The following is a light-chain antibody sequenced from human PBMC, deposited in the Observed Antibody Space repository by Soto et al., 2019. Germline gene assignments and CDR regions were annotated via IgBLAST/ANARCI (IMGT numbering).Light chain of an antibody. V-gene: IGKV1-27*01. CDR3: QNYNSAPIT. Sequence: DIQMTQSPSSLSASVGDRVTITCRASQGISNFLAWYQQRPGKAPKLLLYAASTLQSGVPSRFSGSGSGTDFTLTISSLQPEDVATYYCQNYNSAPITFGQGTRLEIK. CDR2: AAS. CDR1: QGISNF. J-gene: IGKJ5*01.